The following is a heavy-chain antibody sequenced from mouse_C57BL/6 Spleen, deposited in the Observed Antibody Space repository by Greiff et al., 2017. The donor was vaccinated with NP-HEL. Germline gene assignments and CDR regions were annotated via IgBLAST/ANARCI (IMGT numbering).Heavy chain of an antibody. V-gene: IGHV1-59*01. D-gene: IGHD1-1*01. J-gene: IGHJ2*01. Sequence: QVQLQQPGAELVRPGTSVKLSCKASGYTFTSYWMHWVKQRPGQGLEWIGVIDPSDSYTNYNQKFKGKATLTVDTSSSTAYMQLSSLTSEDAAVYYCARNLFITSSGGFDYWGQGTTLTVSS. CDR1: GYTFTSYW. CDR2: IDPSDSYT. CDR3: ARNLFITSSGGFDY.